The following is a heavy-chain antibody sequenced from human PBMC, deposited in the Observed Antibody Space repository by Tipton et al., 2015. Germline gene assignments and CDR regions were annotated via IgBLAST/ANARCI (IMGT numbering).Heavy chain of an antibody. J-gene: IGHJ6*02. CDR1: GYRFSSYW. Sequence: QLVQSGAEVKKPGESLKISCKGSGYRFSSYWIGWVRQMPGKGLEWMGIIYPGDSDTRYSPYFQGQVTISADKSISTAYLQWSSLKASDTAMDYCARRAGGMTTVRRGVLYYGMDVWGQGTTVTVSS. D-gene: IGHD4-17*01. CDR2: IYPGDSDT. V-gene: IGHV5-51*01. CDR3: ARRAGGMTTVRRGVLYYGMDV.